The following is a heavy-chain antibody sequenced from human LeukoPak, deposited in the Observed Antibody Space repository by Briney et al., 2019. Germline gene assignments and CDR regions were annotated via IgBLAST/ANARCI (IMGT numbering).Heavy chain of an antibody. D-gene: IGHD5-24*01. V-gene: IGHV4-59*01. J-gene: IGHJ3*02. Sequence: PSETLSLTCTVSGGSISSYYWSWIRQPPGKGLEWIGYIYYSGSTNYNPSLKSRVTISVDTSKNQFSLKLSSVTAADTAVYYCAREVEAFDIWGQGTMVTVSS. CDR1: GGSISSYY. CDR2: IYYSGST. CDR3: AREVEAFDI.